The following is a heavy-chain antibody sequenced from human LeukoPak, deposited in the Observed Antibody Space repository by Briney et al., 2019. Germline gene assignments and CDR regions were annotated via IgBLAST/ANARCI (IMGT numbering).Heavy chain of an antibody. CDR2: IYYSGST. CDR3: ARLTMVRGVPDAFDI. V-gene: IGHV4-39*01. Sequence: PSETLSLTCTVSGGSISSSSYYWGWIRQPPGKGLVWIGSIYYSGSTYYNPSLKSRVTISVDTSKNQFSLKLSSVTAADTAVYYCARLTMVRGVPDAFDIWGQGTMVTVSS. CDR1: GGSISSSSYY. J-gene: IGHJ3*02. D-gene: IGHD3-10*01.